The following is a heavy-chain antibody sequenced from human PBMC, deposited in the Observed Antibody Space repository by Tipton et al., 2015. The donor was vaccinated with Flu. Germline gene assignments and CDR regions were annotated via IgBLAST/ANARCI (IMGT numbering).Heavy chain of an antibody. V-gene: IGHV1-2*04. D-gene: IGHD5-12*01. CDR3: VRGGYITNAPAMGSVFIVATGPFDY. Sequence: QLVQSGAEVKKPGASVKVSCKASGYTFTGYYMHWVRQAPGQGLEWMGWINPNSGGTNYAQKFQGWVTMTRDTSISTAYMELSRLRSDDTAVYYCVRGGYITNAPAMGSVFIVATGPFDYWGQGTLVTVSS. CDR2: INPNSGGT. CDR1: GYTFTGYY. J-gene: IGHJ4*02.